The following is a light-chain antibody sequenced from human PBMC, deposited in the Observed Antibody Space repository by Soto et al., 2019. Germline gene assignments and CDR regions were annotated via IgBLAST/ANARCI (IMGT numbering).Light chain of an antibody. CDR3: SSDTSSSPEV. CDR1: SSNVGGYNY. CDR2: DVS. Sequence: QSALTQPASVSGSPGQSITISCTGTSSNVGGYNYVSWYQQHPGKAPKLMIYDVSNRPSGVSNRFSGSKSGNTASLTISGLQAEDDDDYYWSSDTSSSPEVFGGGTKLTVL. V-gene: IGLV2-14*01. J-gene: IGLJ2*01.